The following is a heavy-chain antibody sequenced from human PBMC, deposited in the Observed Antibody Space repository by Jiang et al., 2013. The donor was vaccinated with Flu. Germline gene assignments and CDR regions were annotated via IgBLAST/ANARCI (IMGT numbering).Heavy chain of an antibody. CDR1: GYSFATFW. CDR3: ARRRYASGWYLDY. D-gene: IGHD6-19*01. CDR2: IYPGDSDT. V-gene: IGHV5-51*01. J-gene: IGHJ4*02. Sequence: VQLVESGAEVKKPGESLKISCEGSGYSFATFWIGWVRQMPGKGLEWMGIIYPGDSDTTYSPSFEGQVTISADKSISTAYLQWSSLKASDTAMYYCARRRYASGWYLDYWGQGTLVTVSS.